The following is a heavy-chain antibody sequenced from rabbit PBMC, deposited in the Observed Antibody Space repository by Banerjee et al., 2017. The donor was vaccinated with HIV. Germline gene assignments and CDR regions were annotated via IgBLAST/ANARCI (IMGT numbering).Heavy chain of an antibody. V-gene: IGHV1S40*01. D-gene: IGHD4-2*01. CDR1: GFSFSSSYY. CDR3: ARGAGIHYADL. J-gene: IGHJ3*01. CDR2: TSYGGSGSGIT. Sequence: QSLEESGGDLVKPGASLTLTCTASGFSFSSSYYMCWVRQAPGKGLEYIGITSYGGSGSGITYYASWVKGRFTISKTSSTTVTLQMTSLTAADTATYFCARGAGIHYADLWGQGTLVTVS.